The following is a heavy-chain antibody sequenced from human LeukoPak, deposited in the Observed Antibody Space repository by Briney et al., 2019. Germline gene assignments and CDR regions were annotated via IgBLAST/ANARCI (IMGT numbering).Heavy chain of an antibody. V-gene: IGHV4-59*01. CDR1: GGSISSYY. CDR2: IYYSGST. CDR3: ARGPYCSSTGCPGDWFDP. Sequence: SETLSLTCTVSGGSISSYYWSWIRQPPGKGLEWIGYIYYSGSTNYNPSLKSRVTISVDTSKNQFSLKLSSVTAADTAVYYCARGPYCSSTGCPGDWFDPWGQGTLVTVSS. D-gene: IGHD2-2*01. J-gene: IGHJ5*02.